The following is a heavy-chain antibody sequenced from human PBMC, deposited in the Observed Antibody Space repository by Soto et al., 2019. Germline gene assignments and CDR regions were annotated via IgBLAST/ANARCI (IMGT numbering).Heavy chain of an antibody. J-gene: IGHJ3*01. CDR3: TRKRVTATGTFGFDL. Sequence: EAQLVESGGGLVQPGGSLRLSCAASGFGFTNYWMHWVRQIPGKGLVWVSRVRTDGSETTYADSVKGRFTISRDNAKNTLYLQMNKLRVEDTAAYFCTRKRVTATGTFGFDLGGQGTMVTVSP. CDR2: VRTDGSET. CDR1: GFGFTNYW. D-gene: IGHD2-21*02. V-gene: IGHV3-74*03.